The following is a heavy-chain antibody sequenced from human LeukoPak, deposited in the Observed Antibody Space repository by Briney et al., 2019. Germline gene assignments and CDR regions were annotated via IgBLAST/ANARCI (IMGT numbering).Heavy chain of an antibody. Sequence: PGGSLRLSCAASGFTFSTYWMSWVRQAPGKGLAWVANIKQDGSEKYYVDSVKARFTISRDNAKNSLYLQMNNLRAEDTAVYYCARGSGYSSGWEDYWGQGTLVTVSS. CDR2: IKQDGSEK. V-gene: IGHV3-7*04. D-gene: IGHD6-19*01. CDR1: GFTFSTYW. J-gene: IGHJ4*02. CDR3: ARGSGYSSGWEDY.